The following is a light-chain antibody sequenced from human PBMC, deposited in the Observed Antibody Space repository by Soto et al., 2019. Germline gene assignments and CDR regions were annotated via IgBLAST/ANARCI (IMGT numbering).Light chain of an antibody. Sequence: VCVQSAVTLSLSQGERATLSCRASQSVSNNYLAWYQQKPGQAPRLLIYGASNRATGIPDRFSGSGSGTDFTLTISRLEPEDFAVYYCQQYGSSGTFAQGTKVAIK. CDR3: QQYGSSGT. CDR1: QSVSNNY. V-gene: IGKV3-20*01. J-gene: IGKJ1*01. CDR2: GAS.